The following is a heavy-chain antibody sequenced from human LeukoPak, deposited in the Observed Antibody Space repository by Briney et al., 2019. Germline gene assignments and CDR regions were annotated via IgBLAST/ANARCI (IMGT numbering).Heavy chain of an antibody. V-gene: IGHV4-4*09. D-gene: IGHD3-22*01. Sequence: PSDTLSLTCTVSGDSVSGYYGSWIQQPPGKGLEWIGYFYTSANTNYNPSLKSRVTMSVDTSKNQFSLKLTSVTAADTAVYYCARGLRDEERHYGYYYMDVWGKGTTATVSS. J-gene: IGHJ6*03. CDR1: GDSVSGYY. CDR2: FYTSANT. CDR3: ARGLRDEERHYGYYYMDV.